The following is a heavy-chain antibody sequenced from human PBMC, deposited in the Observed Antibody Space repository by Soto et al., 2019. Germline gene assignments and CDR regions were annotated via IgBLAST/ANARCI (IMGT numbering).Heavy chain of an antibody. CDR3: AKDTGSRAVPPVSFAY. CDR2: ISGSGGST. J-gene: IGHJ4*02. Sequence: PGGSLRLACAASGXXXSXXXXRCVGQAPGKGLEWVSAISGSGGSTYYADSLKGRFTISRDNSKNTLYLQMNSLRAEDTAVYYCAKDTGSRAVPPVSFAYWGQGTLVTVSS. V-gene: IGHV3-23*01. D-gene: IGHD2-8*02. CDR1: GXXXSXXX.